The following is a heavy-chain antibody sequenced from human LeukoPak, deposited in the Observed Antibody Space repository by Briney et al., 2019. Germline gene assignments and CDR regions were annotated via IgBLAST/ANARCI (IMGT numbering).Heavy chain of an antibody. Sequence: GGSLRLSCAASGFTFSSYGMHWVRQAPGKGPEWVAFIRYDGSNKYYADSVKGRFTISRDNSKNTLYLQMNSLRAEDTAVYYCAKGSGSSSSRVTFDYWGQGTLVTVFS. CDR3: AKGSGSSSSRVTFDY. CDR2: IRYDGSNK. J-gene: IGHJ4*02. D-gene: IGHD6-6*01. V-gene: IGHV3-30*02. CDR1: GFTFSSYG.